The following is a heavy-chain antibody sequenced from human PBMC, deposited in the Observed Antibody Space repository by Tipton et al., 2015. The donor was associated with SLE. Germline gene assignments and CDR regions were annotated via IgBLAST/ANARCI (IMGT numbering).Heavy chain of an antibody. D-gene: IGHD6-19*01. CDR2: INHSGST. CDR3: ARADIAVAGTFDH. J-gene: IGHJ4*02. Sequence: TLSLTCAVYGGSFSGFYWNWIRQPPGKRLEWIGEINHSGSTNYNPSLKSRVTISVDTSKNQFSLKLSTVTAADTAVYFCARADIAVAGTFDHWGQGTLVTVSS. V-gene: IGHV4-34*01. CDR1: GGSFSGFY.